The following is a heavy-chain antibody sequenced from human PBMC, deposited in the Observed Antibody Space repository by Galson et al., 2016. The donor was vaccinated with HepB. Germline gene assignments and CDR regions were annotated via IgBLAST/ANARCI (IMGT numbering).Heavy chain of an antibody. CDR1: GFTFSTYA. J-gene: IGHJ4*02. D-gene: IGHD2-2*01. CDR2: IGGSGGGT. Sequence: SLRLSCAASGFTFSTYAMSWVRQPPGKGLEWVSSIGGSGGGTYYADSVKGRFTISRDNFRDTLYLHMNSLRAEDTAVYYCAKMPDAVVEPATFDYWGQGTLVTVSS. V-gene: IGHV3-23*01. CDR3: AKMPDAVVEPATFDY.